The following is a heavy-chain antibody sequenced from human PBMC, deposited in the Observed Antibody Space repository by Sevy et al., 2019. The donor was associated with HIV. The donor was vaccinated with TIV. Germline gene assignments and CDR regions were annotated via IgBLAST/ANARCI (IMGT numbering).Heavy chain of an antibody. V-gene: IGHV1-69*06. CDR3: ARGGPCSGGSRYFDY. J-gene: IGHJ4*02. Sequence: ASVKVSCKASGGTFSSYAISWVRQAPGQGLEWMGGIIPIFGTANYAQKFQGRVTITADKSTSTAYMELSSLRSEDTAVYYRARGGPCSGGSRYFDYWGQGTLVTVSS. CDR2: IIPIFGTA. CDR1: GGTFSSYA. D-gene: IGHD2-15*01.